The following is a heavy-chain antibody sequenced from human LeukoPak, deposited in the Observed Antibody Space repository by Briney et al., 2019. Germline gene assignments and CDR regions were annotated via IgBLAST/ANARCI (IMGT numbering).Heavy chain of an antibody. Sequence: ASVKVSCKASGYTFTGYYIHWVRQAPGQGLEWMGWINPNSGGTNYAQKFQGRVTMTRDTSISTAYMELSRLRSDDTAVYYCARRPSSSWRETFDYWGQGTLVTVSS. CDR1: GYTFTGYY. J-gene: IGHJ4*02. V-gene: IGHV1-2*02. D-gene: IGHD6-13*01. CDR2: INPNSGGT. CDR3: ARRPSSSWRETFDY.